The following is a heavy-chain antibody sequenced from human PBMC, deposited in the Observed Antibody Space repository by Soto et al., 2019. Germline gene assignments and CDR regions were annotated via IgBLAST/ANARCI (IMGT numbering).Heavy chain of an antibody. V-gene: IGHV1-8*01. CDR1: GYTFTSYD. CDR3: ATRPRVRGSASGFDP. J-gene: IGHJ5*02. CDR2: MNPNSGNT. Sequence: ASVKVSCKASGYTFTSYDINWVRQATGQGLEWMGWMNPNSGNTGYAQKFQGRVTMTRNTSISTAYMELSSLRSEDTAVYYCATRPRVRGSASGFDPWGQGTLVTVSS. D-gene: IGHD3-10*01.